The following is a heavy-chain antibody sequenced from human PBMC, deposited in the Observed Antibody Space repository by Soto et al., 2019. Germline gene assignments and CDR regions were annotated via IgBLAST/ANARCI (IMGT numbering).Heavy chain of an antibody. Sequence: ASVKVSCKASGGTFSSYAISWVRQAPGQGLEWMGGIIPIFGTANYARKFQGRVTITADESTSTAYMELSSLRSEDTAVYYCAREADYSSGSTDWGQGTLVTVSS. J-gene: IGHJ4*02. D-gene: IGHD6-19*01. V-gene: IGHV1-69*13. CDR2: IIPIFGTA. CDR3: AREADYSSGSTD. CDR1: GGTFSSYA.